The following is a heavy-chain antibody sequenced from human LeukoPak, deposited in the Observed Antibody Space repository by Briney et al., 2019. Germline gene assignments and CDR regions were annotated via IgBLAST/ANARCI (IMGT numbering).Heavy chain of an antibody. Sequence: SETLSLTCTVSGYSISSGYYWGWIRQPPGKGLEWIGSIYHSGSTYYNPSLKSRVTISVDTSKNQFSLKLSSVTAADTAVYYCARDPPTVGATPFDYWGQGTLVTVSS. CDR3: ARDPPTVGATPFDY. CDR1: GYSISSGYY. J-gene: IGHJ4*02. CDR2: IYHSGST. D-gene: IGHD1-26*01. V-gene: IGHV4-38-2*02.